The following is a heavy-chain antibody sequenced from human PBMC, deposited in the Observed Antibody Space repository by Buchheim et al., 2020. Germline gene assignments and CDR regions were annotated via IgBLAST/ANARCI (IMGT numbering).Heavy chain of an antibody. CDR1: GGSVSSGSYY. CDR2: IYYSGST. CDR3: ARMGKDFWSGYYQHGMDV. D-gene: IGHD3-3*01. Sequence: QVQLQESGPGLVKPSETLSLTCTVSGGSVSSGSYYWSWIRQPPGKGLEWIGYIYYSGSTNYNPSLTRRATISVDTSKNQFSLKLSSVTAADTAVYYCARMGKDFWSGYYQHGMDVWGQGTT. J-gene: IGHJ6*02. V-gene: IGHV4-61*01.